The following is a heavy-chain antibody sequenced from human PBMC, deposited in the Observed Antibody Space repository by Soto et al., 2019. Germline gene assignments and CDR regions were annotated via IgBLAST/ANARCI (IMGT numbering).Heavy chain of an antibody. CDR3: ERDARDCSSTSCYGHYYYGMDV. J-gene: IGHJ6*02. D-gene: IGHD2-2*01. CDR2: INPNSGGT. Sequence: ASVKVSCKASGYTFTGYYMHWVRQAPGQGLEWMGWINPNSGGTNYAQKFQGWVTMTRDTSISTAYMELSRLRSDDTAVYYCERDARDCSSTSCYGHYYYGMDVWGQGTTVTLSS. CDR1: GYTFTGYY. V-gene: IGHV1-2*04.